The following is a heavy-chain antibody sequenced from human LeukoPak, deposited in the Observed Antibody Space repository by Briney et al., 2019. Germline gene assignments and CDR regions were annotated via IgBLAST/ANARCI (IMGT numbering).Heavy chain of an antibody. CDR1: GYTFTGYY. D-gene: IGHD3-22*01. CDR2: INPNSGGT. Sequence: ASVKVSCKASGYTFTGYYMHWVRQAPGQGLEWTGWINPNSGGTNYAQKFQGRVTMTRDTSISTAYMELSRLTSDDTAVYYCAIQKYNFDTSGYDTKYYYYGMDVWGQGTTVIVSS. V-gene: IGHV1-2*02. J-gene: IGHJ6*02. CDR3: AIQKYNFDTSGYDTKYYYYGMDV.